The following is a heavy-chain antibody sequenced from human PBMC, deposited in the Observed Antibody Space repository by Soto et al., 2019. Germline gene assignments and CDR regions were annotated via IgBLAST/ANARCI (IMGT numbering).Heavy chain of an antibody. CDR1: GFTFSSYG. Sequence: QVQLVESGGGVVQPGRSLRLSCAAAGFTFSSYGMHWVRQAPGKGLEWVAVIWDDGSNKYYADSVKGRFTISRDNSKNTMYMQMNSLRAEDTAVYYCARGPFYYGSGSYPYYIDYWGQGTLVTVSS. J-gene: IGHJ4*02. D-gene: IGHD3-10*01. V-gene: IGHV3-33*01. CDR2: IWDDGSNK. CDR3: ARGPFYYGSGSYPYYIDY.